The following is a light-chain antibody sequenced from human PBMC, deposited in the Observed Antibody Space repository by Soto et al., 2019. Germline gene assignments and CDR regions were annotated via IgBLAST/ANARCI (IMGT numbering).Light chain of an antibody. V-gene: IGLV2-23*02. CDR3: CLYVRSRFLV. Sequence: QSVLTQPASVSGSPGQSITISCTGTSSDVGLYNLVSWYQQLPGKAPKLIIYEVNERPSGISDRFSGSKSGNTASLTISGLQDEEEADYYCCLYVRSRFLVFGGGTKLTVL. CDR2: EVN. CDR1: SSDVGLYNL. J-gene: IGLJ3*02.